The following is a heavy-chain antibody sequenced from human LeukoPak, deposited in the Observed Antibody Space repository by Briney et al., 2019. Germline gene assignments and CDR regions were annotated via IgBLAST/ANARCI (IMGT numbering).Heavy chain of an antibody. V-gene: IGHV4-4*07. CDR2: IYTSGST. CDR3: AREWGGVRGVIITDNWFDP. CDR1: GGSISSYY. D-gene: IGHD3-10*01. Sequence: SETLSLTCTVTGGSISSYYWSWIRQPAGKGLEWIGRIYTSGSTNYNPSLKSRVTMSVDTSKNQFSLKLSSVTAADTAVYYCAREWGGVRGVIITDNWFDPWGQGTLVTVSS. J-gene: IGHJ5*02.